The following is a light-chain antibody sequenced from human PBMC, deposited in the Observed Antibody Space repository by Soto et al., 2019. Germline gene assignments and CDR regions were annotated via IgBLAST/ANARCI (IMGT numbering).Light chain of an antibody. Sequence: QSVLTQPPSASGTPGQRVTISCSGSSSNIGGNSVNWYQHLPGTAPKLLIYDNNQRPSGVPDRFSGSKSGTSASLAISGLQSEDDADYYCAAWDGSLKGAVFGGGTQLTVL. CDR1: SSNIGGNS. V-gene: IGLV1-44*01. CDR3: AAWDGSLKGAV. J-gene: IGLJ7*01. CDR2: DNN.